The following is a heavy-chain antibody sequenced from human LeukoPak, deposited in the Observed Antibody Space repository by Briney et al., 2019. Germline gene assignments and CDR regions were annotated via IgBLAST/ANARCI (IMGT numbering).Heavy chain of an antibody. CDR3: AKERYYYDSSGYERGRYFQH. D-gene: IGHD3-22*01. V-gene: IGHV3-23*01. Sequence: GGSLRLSCAASGFTFSSYAMSWVRKAPGKGLGWVSSISGSGGSTYYADSVKGRFTISRDNSKSTLYLQMNSLRAEDTAVYYCAKERYYYDSSGYERGRYFQHWGQGTLVTVSS. CDR1: GFTFSSYA. CDR2: ISGSGGST. J-gene: IGHJ1*01.